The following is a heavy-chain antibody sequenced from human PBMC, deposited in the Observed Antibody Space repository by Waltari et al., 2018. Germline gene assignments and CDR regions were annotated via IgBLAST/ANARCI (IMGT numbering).Heavy chain of an antibody. CDR1: GTSVRSGFY. CDR2: FNFSGKK. Sequence: QVQVQESGPGLVKPSETLSLSCLVSGTSVRSGFYWGWIRQSPEKGLEWIVSFNFSGKKFYRPALRGRITSSVDTAKNEVSLSLTSVTAADSAIYFWARGTDYDSSGYYYKHFDPWGQGTHVTVSS. CDR3: ARGTDYDSSGYYYKHFDP. V-gene: IGHV4-38-2*02. D-gene: IGHD3-22*01. J-gene: IGHJ5*02.